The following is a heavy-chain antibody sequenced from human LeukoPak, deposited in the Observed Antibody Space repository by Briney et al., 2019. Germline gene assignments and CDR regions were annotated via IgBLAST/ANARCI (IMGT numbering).Heavy chain of an antibody. D-gene: IGHD1/OR15-1a*01. CDR2: LTSSGDTT. Sequence: GGSLRLSCAASGFALTNYAMSWVRQAPGKGLEWVSSLTSSGDTTYYADSVKGRFTVSRDNSKNTLFLQMNSLRADDTAVYYCAKVRGTNYYYYYGMDVWGQGTTVTVSS. CDR1: GFALTNYA. V-gene: IGHV3-23*01. J-gene: IGHJ6*02. CDR3: AKVRGTNYYYYYGMDV.